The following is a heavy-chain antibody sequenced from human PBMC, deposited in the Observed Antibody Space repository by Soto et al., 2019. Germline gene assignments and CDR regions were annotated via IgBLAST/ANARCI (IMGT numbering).Heavy chain of an antibody. CDR1: GGSISSYY. CDR3: ARDSGGSCYSYKYFQH. V-gene: IGHV4-59*01. Sequence: PSETLSLTCTVAGGSISSYYWSWIRQPPGKGLEWIGYIYYSGSTNYNPSLKSRVTITRDTSASTAYMELSSLRSEDTAVYYCARDSGGSCYSYKYFQHWGQGTLVTVSS. D-gene: IGHD2-15*01. CDR2: IYYSGST. J-gene: IGHJ1*01.